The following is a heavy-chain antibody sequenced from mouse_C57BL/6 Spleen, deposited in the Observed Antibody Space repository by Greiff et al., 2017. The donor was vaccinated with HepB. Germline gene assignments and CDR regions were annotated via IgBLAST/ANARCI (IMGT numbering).Heavy chain of an antibody. D-gene: IGHD2-4*01. CDR1: GYTFTSYW. CDR2: IYPGNSDT. CDR3: TRTLYYDYDVGDY. V-gene: IGHV1-5*01. J-gene: IGHJ2*01. Sequence: EVQLQQSGTVLARPGASVKMSCKTSGYTFTSYWMHWVKQRPGQGLEWIGAIYPGNSDTSYNQKFKGKAKLTAVTSASTAYMELSSLTNEDSAVSYCTRTLYYDYDVGDYWGQGTTLTVSS.